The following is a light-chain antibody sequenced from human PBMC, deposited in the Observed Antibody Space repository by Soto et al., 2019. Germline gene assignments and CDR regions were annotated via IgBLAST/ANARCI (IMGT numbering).Light chain of an antibody. CDR3: QQSYSTPLT. Sequence: DIQMTQSPSSLSASVGDRVTITCRASQNISSYLNWYQQKPGKAPKLLIYAASSLQSGVPSSFSGSGSGTDFTLTISSLQPEDFATYYCQQSYSTPLTFGGGTKVEIK. CDR2: AAS. J-gene: IGKJ4*01. V-gene: IGKV1-39*01. CDR1: QNISSY.